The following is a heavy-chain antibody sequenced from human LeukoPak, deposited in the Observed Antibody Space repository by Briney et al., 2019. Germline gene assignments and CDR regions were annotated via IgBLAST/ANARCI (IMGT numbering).Heavy chain of an antibody. D-gene: IGHD6-19*01. CDR3: ARDGAVAGIENDY. CDR1: GFTFSGYG. CDR2: ISSSGSII. V-gene: IGHV3-48*03. J-gene: IGHJ4*02. Sequence: GGSLRLSCAASGFTFSGYGMKWVRQAPGKGLEWVSYISSSGSIIHYADSVKGRFTISRDNTKNSLYLQMNSLTAEDTAVYYCARDGAVAGIENDYWGQGTLVTVSS.